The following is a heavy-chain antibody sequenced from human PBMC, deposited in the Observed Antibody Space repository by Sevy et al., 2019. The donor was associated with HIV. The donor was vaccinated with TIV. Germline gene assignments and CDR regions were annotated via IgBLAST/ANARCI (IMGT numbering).Heavy chain of an antibody. D-gene: IGHD2-15*01. Sequence: GGSLRLSCAPSGLTFSDYWMHWVRQAPGKGLVWVSRVNSDGSSTTYAYSVKGRFTISRDNTKNTLSLQMNSLRAEDTAVYYCVAANSWEDYWGQGTLVTVSS. CDR1: GLTFSDYW. CDR3: VAANSWEDY. V-gene: IGHV3-74*01. J-gene: IGHJ4*02. CDR2: VNSDGSST.